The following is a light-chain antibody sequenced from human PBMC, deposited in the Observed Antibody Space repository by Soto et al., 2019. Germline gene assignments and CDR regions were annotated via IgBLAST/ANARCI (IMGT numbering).Light chain of an antibody. J-gene: IGKJ1*01. V-gene: IGKV1-39*01. Sequence: IQMTQSPSSLSASLVDRVTITCRASQSSSRYLNWYQQKAGKAPKLLIYVASSLQSGVPSRFSGSGYGKNFTLTIRSLQPEDSATYYCQQSYSMPGTFGQETKVDIK. CDR1: QSSSRY. CDR3: QQSYSMPGT. CDR2: VAS.